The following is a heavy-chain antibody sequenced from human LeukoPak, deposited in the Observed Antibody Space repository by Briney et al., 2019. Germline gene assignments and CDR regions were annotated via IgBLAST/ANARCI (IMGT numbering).Heavy chain of an antibody. D-gene: IGHD6-13*01. CDR2: ISGSGGRI. CDR1: GLTYSSYA. J-gene: IGHJ6*03. CDR3: ANLIAAAGPHTNYYYYYMDV. V-gene: IGHV3-23*01. Sequence: GGSLRLSCAASGLTYSSYAMSWVRQAPGKGLEWVSDISGSGGRINYADSVKGRFIISRDNSKNTLYLQMNSLRAEDTAVYYCANLIAAAGPHTNYYYYYMDVWGKGTTVTISS.